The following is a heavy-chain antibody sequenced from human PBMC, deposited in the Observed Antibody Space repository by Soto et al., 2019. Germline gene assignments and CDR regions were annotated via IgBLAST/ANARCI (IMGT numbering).Heavy chain of an antibody. V-gene: IGHV4-31*03. CDR1: GGSISSGGYY. J-gene: IGHJ4*01. CDR2: IYYSGST. Sequence: PSETLSLTCTVSGGSISSGGYYWSWIRQHPGKVLEWIGYIYYSGSTYYNPSLKSRVTIPVDTYKNQFSLKLSSVTAAGTAVYYCAKFLYRLPFLDYWGHGTLVTVSS. CDR3: AKFLYRLPFLDY. D-gene: IGHD1-26*01.